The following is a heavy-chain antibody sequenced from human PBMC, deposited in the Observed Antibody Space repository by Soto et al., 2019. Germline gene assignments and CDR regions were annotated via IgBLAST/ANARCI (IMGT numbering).Heavy chain of an antibody. V-gene: IGHV4-59*01. CDR1: GGSITSYY. CDR3: ARAGYCISTSCYVFDP. Sequence: QVQLQESGPGLVKPSETLSLTCTVSGGSITSYYWSWIRQPPGKALEWIGYIYYSGTTNYNPSLKSRVTLSVDTSKNQFSLKLTSVTAADTAVYYCARAGYCISTSCYVFDPWGQGTLVTVSS. CDR2: IYYSGTT. J-gene: IGHJ5*02. D-gene: IGHD2-2*01.